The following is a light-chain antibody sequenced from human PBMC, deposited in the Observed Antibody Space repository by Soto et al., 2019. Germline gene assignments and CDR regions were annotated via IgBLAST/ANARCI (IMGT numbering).Light chain of an antibody. Sequence: EIVLTQSPGTLSLSPGERASLSCRASQSVTSNYLAWYQQKPGQAPRLLIYGASSRATDIPDRFSGSGSGTDFTLTIRRLEPEDFAVYYCQQYGGSPLFTFGPGTRVDVK. CDR1: QSVTSNY. CDR3: QQYGGSPLFT. J-gene: IGKJ3*01. V-gene: IGKV3-20*01. CDR2: GAS.